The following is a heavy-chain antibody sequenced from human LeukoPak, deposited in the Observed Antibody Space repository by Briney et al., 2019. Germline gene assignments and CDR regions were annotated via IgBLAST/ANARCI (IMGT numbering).Heavy chain of an antibody. Sequence: GGSLRLSCAASGFTFSDYYMSWIRQASGKGLEWVSYISSSGSTIYYADSVKGRFTISRDNAKNSLYLQMNSLRAEDTAVYYCARDLLGYCSSTSCLRRYYYGMDVWGQGTTVTVSS. CDR3: ARDLLGYCSSTSCLRRYYYGMDV. CDR1: GFTFSDYY. D-gene: IGHD2-2*01. J-gene: IGHJ6*02. CDR2: ISSSGSTI. V-gene: IGHV3-11*01.